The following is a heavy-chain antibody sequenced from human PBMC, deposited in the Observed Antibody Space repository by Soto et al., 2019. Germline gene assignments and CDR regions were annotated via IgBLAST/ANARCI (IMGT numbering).Heavy chain of an antibody. CDR1: GYMFTGYY. D-gene: IGHD5-12*01. CDR2: INPDSGGT. J-gene: IGHJ4*02. Sequence: ASVKVSCKACGYMFTGYYMHWVRQAPGQGLEWMGWINPDSGGTNYQQKFQGRVTMTRDTSISTAYLELSSLRSDDTAVYYCTRKVPTFTFDYWGQGTLVTVSS. CDR3: TRKVPTFTFDY. V-gene: IGHV1-2*02.